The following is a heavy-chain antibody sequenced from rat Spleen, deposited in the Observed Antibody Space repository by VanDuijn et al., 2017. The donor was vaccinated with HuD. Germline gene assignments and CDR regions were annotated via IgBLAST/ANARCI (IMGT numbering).Heavy chain of an antibody. Sequence: EVQLVESGGGLVQPGRSLKLSCAASGFTFSDYGVAWVRQAPKKGLEWVASINYEGSSTYYADSVEGRFTISRDNAKSTLYLQMDSLRSEDTATYYCVRHGYTRYYFDYWGQGVMVTVSS. V-gene: IGHV5-22*01. CDR3: VRHGYTRYYFDY. J-gene: IGHJ2*01. D-gene: IGHD1-5*01. CDR2: INYEGSST. CDR1: GFTFSDYG.